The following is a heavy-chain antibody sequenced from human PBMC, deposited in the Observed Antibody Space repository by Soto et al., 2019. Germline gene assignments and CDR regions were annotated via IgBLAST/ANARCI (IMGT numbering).Heavy chain of an antibody. Sequence: SETLSLTCTVSGGSISSYYWSWIRQPPGKGLEWIGYIYYSGSTNYNPSLKSRVTISVDTSKNQFSLKLSSVTAADTAVYYCAGTLLYGSGSYYNWPRGWFDPWGQGTLVTVSS. D-gene: IGHD3-10*01. CDR3: AGTLLYGSGSYYNWPRGWFDP. CDR1: GGSISSYY. J-gene: IGHJ5*02. V-gene: IGHV4-59*12. CDR2: IYYSGST.